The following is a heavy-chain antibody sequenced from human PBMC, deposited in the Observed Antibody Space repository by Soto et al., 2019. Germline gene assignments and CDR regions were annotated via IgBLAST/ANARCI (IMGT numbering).Heavy chain of an antibody. V-gene: IGHV3-48*01. CDR2: ISSSSRTI. Sequence: EVQLVESGGGLVQPGGSLRLSCAASGFTFSSYSMNWVRQAPGKGLEWVSSISSSSRTIYSADSVKGRFTISRDNAKNSLYLQMNSLRAEDTAVYYCAVEIAVAGGGAFDIWGQGTMVTVSS. J-gene: IGHJ3*02. D-gene: IGHD6-19*01. CDR1: GFTFSSYS. CDR3: AVEIAVAGGGAFDI.